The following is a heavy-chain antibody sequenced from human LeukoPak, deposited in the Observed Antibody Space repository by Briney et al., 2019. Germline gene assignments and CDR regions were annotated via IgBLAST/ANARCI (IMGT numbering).Heavy chain of an antibody. CDR1: GYTFTGYY. CDR2: INPNTGGT. D-gene: IGHD2-2*01. Sequence: ASVKVSCKASGYTFTGYYMHWVRQDPRQGLQWMGWINPNTGGTDYAQKLQGRVTMTRDTSISTVYMELSSLRSDDTAVYYCARADSVPAGDYHYWYMDVWGKGTTVTVSS. V-gene: IGHV1-2*02. CDR3: ARADSVPAGDYHYWYMDV. J-gene: IGHJ6*03.